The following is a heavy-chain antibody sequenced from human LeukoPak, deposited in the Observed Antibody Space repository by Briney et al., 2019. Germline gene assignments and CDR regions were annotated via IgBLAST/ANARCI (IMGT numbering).Heavy chain of an antibody. V-gene: IGHV3-23*01. CDR1: GFTFSTYW. D-gene: IGHD2-21*02. Sequence: PGGSLRLSCEASGFTFSTYWMHWVRQAPGKGLEWVSAISGSGDKTYYAHSVKGRFTISRDNSKNTLYLQMNSLRAEDTAVYYCAKERTAGRGPSVDYWGQGTLVTVSS. CDR3: AKERTAGRGPSVDY. CDR2: ISGSGDKT. J-gene: IGHJ4*02.